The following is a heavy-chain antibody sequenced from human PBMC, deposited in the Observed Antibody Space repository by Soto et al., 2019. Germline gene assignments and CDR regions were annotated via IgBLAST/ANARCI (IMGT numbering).Heavy chain of an antibody. CDR1: GFTLGSYS. D-gene: IGHD3-10*01. V-gene: IGHV3-23*01. CDR2: ISVSGRST. Sequence: XEVLRLCIAASGFTLGSYSMGWVRQAAGEGLDWVSAISVSGRSTSYGNSVTGRFTISTDTSKDTLYLQMNKLRAEDTAVYYCAKSPDGSGSPSQYSDWGQGTLVTVSS. CDR3: AKSPDGSGSPSQYSD. J-gene: IGHJ4*02.